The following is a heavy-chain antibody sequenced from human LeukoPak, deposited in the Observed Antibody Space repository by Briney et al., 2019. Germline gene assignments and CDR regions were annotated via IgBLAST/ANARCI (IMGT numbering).Heavy chain of an antibody. J-gene: IGHJ4*02. CDR1: GFIFSTYG. CDR2: IQFDGSDI. Sequence: GGSLRLSCAASGFIFSTYGMHWVRRAPGKGLEWVAFIQFDGSDIFYADSVKGRFTISRDNSKNTVYLQMNSLRPEDTSVYYCAKDQKLQPFHYWGQGILVTVSS. D-gene: IGHD2-15*01. CDR3: AKDQKLQPFHY. V-gene: IGHV3-30*02.